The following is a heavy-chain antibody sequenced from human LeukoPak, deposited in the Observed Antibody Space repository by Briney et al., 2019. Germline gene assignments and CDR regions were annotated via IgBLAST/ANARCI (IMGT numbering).Heavy chain of an antibody. J-gene: IGHJ4*02. Sequence: PSETLSLTCAVSGYSIRSGYYWGWIRQTPGKGLEWIGSIYHSGSTYYNPSLKSRVTISVDTSKNQFSLKLSSVTAADTAVYYCARHRYYYDSSGYPMGNYFDYWGQGTLVTVSS. CDR1: GYSIRSGYY. CDR3: ARHRYYYDSSGYPMGNYFDY. V-gene: IGHV4-38-2*01. CDR2: IYHSGST. D-gene: IGHD3-22*01.